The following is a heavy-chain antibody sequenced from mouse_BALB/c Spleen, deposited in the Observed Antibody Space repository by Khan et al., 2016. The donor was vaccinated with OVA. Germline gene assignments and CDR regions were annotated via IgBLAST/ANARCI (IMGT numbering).Heavy chain of an antibody. D-gene: IGHD2-10*02. CDR2: INPSTGYT. CDR1: GYTFTTYW. Sequence: VQLQQSGAELAKPGASVKMSCTASGYTFTTYWIHWIKQRPGQGLEWIGYINPSTGYTEYNKNFKGKATLTADDSSSTAYMQLNSLTSAYSAFYYCARRGLYGLFAYWGQGTLVTVSA. J-gene: IGHJ3*01. V-gene: IGHV1-7*01. CDR3: ARRGLYGLFAY.